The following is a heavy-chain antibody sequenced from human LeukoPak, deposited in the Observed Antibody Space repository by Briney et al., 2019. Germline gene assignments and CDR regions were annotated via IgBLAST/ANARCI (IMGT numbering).Heavy chain of an antibody. CDR1: GGSISSYY. J-gene: IGHJ4*02. D-gene: IGHD1-26*01. Sequence: SETLSLTCTVSGGSISSYYWSWIRQPPGKGLEWIGYIYYSGSTNYNPSLKSRVTISVDTSKNQFSLKLSSVTAADTAVYYCARHRSGSYDWGQGTLVTVSS. CDR3: ARHRSGSYD. CDR2: IYYSGST. V-gene: IGHV4-59*08.